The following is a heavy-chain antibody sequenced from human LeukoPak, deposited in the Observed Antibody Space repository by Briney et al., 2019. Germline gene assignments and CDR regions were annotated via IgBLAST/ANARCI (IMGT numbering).Heavy chain of an antibody. J-gene: IGHJ4*02. D-gene: IGHD3-10*01. V-gene: IGHV3-48*04. Sequence: PGGSLRLSCAASGFTFRSDWMNWVRQAPGKGLEWVSYITSSGNTIYYANSVKGRFTISRDNAKNTLYLQMNSLRAEDTAVYYCARDLSYSLEYWGQGTLVTVSS. CDR3: ARDLSYSLEY. CDR2: ITSSGNTI. CDR1: GFTFRSDW.